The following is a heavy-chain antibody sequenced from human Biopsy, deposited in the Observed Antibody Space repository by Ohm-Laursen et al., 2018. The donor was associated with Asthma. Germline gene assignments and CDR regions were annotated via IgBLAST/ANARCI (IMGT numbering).Heavy chain of an antibody. CDR3: ARGYSGSDRIVYYYSGLEV. CDR1: GDSFSNYA. J-gene: IGHJ6*02. V-gene: IGHV1-69*01. Sequence: SSVKVSCKASGDSFSNYAISWVRQAPGQGLERMGGLIPVLGTPDHAQMFEGRVTITADESTSTAYMELSSLSSEDTAVYYCARGYSGSDRIVYYYSGLEVWGQGTTITVSS. D-gene: IGHD5-12*01. CDR2: LIPVLGTP.